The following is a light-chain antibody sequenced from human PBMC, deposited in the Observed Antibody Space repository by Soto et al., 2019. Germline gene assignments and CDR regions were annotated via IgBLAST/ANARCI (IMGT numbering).Light chain of an antibody. CDR2: EVS. CDR3: QSYDTSLSPLVV. J-gene: IGLJ2*01. CDR1: SSDVGGYNY. Sequence: QSALTQPPSASGSPGQSVTISCTGTSSDVGGYNYVSWYQQHPGKAPKLMIYEVSKRPSGVPDRFSGSKSGNTASLTVSGLQAEDEADYYCQSYDTSLSPLVVFGGGTKLTVL. V-gene: IGLV2-8*01.